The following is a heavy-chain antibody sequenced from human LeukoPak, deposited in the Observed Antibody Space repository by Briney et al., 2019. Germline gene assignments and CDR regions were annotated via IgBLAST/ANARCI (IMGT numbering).Heavy chain of an antibody. Sequence: GGSLRLSCAASGLTFSIYAMSWVRQAPGKGLEWVSTISGSGGNTYYADSVKGRFTISRDNTKSSLYLQMNSLRDEDTAVYYCARDIGDCSSLSCYNHYYYMDVWGKGTTVTVTS. V-gene: IGHV3-23*01. CDR2: ISGSGGNT. J-gene: IGHJ6*03. CDR3: ARDIGDCSSLSCYNHYYYMDV. CDR1: GLTFSIYA. D-gene: IGHD2-2*02.